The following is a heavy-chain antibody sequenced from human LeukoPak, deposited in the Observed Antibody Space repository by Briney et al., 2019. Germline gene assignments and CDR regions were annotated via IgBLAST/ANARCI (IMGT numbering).Heavy chain of an antibody. D-gene: IGHD2-2*01. J-gene: IGHJ4*02. Sequence: ASVTVSCKACGYTFTGYYMHWVRQAPGQGLEWMGWINPNSGGTNYAQKFQGRVTMTRDTSISTAYMELSRPRSDDTAAYYCGIDRTLTSCDDYWGQGTLVTVSS. CDR3: GIDRTLTSCDDY. V-gene: IGHV1-2*02. CDR1: GYTFTGYY. CDR2: INPNSGGT.